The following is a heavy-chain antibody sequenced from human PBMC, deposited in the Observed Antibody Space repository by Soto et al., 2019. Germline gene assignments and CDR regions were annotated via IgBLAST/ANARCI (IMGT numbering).Heavy chain of an antibody. CDR1: GYSFTSDW. Sequence: VESLKISCNGSGYSFTSDWIGWGRQMPWKGLEWMGIIYPGDSDTRYSPSFQGQVTISADKSISTAYLQWSSLKASDTAMYYCARILDIVVVPAAIGGGAFDIWGQGTMVTVS. D-gene: IGHD2-2*01. CDR2: IYPGDSDT. V-gene: IGHV5-51*01. J-gene: IGHJ3*02. CDR3: ARILDIVVVPAAIGGGAFDI.